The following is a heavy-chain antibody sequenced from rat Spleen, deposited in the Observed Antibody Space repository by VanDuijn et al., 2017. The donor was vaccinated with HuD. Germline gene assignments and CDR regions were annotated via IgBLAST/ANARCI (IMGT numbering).Heavy chain of an antibody. CDR1: GFTFSSFP. J-gene: IGHJ2*01. CDR3: ARTTYGYYFDY. V-gene: IGHV5-46*01. Sequence: EVQLVESGGGLVQPGRSMKLSCAASGFTFSSFPMAWVRQAPTKGLEWVATISTSGGSTYYRDSVKGRFTISRDNAKSTLYLQMNSLRSEDTATYYCARTTYGYYFDYWGQGVMVTVSS. D-gene: IGHD2-1*01. CDR2: ISTSGGST.